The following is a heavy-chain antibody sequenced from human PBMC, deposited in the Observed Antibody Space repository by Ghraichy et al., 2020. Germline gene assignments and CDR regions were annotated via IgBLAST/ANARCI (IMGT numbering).Heavy chain of an antibody. CDR3: ARHWAYYDSSDMGYFDY. D-gene: IGHD3-22*01. J-gene: IGHJ4*02. Sequence: SETLSLTCTVSGGSISSYYWSWIRQPPGKGLEWIGYIYYSGSTNYNPSLKSRVTISVDTSKNQFSLKLSSVTAADTAVYYCARHWAYYDSSDMGYFDYWGQGTLVTVSS. CDR2: IYYSGST. CDR1: GGSISSYY. V-gene: IGHV4-59*08.